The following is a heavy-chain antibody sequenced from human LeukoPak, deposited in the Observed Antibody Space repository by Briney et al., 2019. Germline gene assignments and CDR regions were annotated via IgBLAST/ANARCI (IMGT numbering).Heavy chain of an antibody. J-gene: IGHJ4*02. D-gene: IGHD4-23*01. CDR3: ARKPLRWARTFDY. CDR1: GYTFTSYD. CDR2: MNPNSGNT. V-gene: IGHV1-8*03. Sequence: GASVKVSCKASGYTFTSYDINWVRQATGQGLEWMGWMNPNSGNTGYAQKFQGRVTITRNTSISTAYMELSSLRSEDTAVYYCARKPLRWARTFDYWGQGTLVTVSS.